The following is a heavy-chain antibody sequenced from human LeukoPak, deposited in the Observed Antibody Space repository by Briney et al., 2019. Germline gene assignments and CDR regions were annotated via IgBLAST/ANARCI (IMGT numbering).Heavy chain of an antibody. J-gene: IGHJ5*02. CDR2: IYHSGST. Sequence: PSETLSLTCAVSGYSISSGYYWGWIRQPPGKGLEWIGSIYHSGSTYYNPSLKSRVTISVDTSKNQFSLKLSSVTAADTAVYYCARESGRSDWFDPWGQGTLVTVSS. V-gene: IGHV4-38-2*02. CDR1: GYSISSGYY. D-gene: IGHD1-26*01. CDR3: ARESGRSDWFDP.